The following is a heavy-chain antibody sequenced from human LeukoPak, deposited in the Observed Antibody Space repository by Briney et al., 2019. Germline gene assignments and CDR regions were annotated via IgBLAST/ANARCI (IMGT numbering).Heavy chain of an antibody. CDR1: GYTFTSYA. J-gene: IGHJ4*02. CDR2: INAGNGNA. V-gene: IGHV1-3*01. D-gene: IGHD6-25*01. Sequence: VASVKVSCKASGYTFTSYAMHWVRQAPGQRLEWMGWINAGNGNATYTQKFQDRVTFTRDTSASTAFMDLSSLRSEGTAVYYCARVSSGWHGYLDYWGQGTPVTVSS. CDR3: ARVSSGWHGYLDY.